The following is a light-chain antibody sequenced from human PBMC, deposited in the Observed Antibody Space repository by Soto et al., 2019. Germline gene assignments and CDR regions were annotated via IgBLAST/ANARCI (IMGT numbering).Light chain of an antibody. Sequence: DIQMTQSPSTLSASVGDRDTNTCRASQSISSWLAWYQQKPGKAPKLLIYKESTLQSGVPSRFSGSGSGTEFTFAISSLQPDDSATYYCQQYNDNWTFGQGTKV. V-gene: IGKV1-5*03. CDR1: QSISSW. CDR3: QQYNDNWT. CDR2: KES. J-gene: IGKJ1*01.